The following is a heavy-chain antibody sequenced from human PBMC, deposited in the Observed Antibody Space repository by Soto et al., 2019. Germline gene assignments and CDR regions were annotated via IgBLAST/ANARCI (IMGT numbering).Heavy chain of an antibody. CDR2: ITYEGSNK. J-gene: IGHJ6*02. D-gene: IGHD1-1*01. CDR1: GFIFANYG. Sequence: GGSLRLSCAASGFIFANYGMHWVRQAPGKGLEWVALITYEGSNKYYADAVKGRFTIARDNAKNMVSLQMDSLRAEDTAVYYCAKARGANNWANYYVLDVWGQGTTVTVSS. CDR3: AKARGANNWANYYVLDV. V-gene: IGHV3-30*18.